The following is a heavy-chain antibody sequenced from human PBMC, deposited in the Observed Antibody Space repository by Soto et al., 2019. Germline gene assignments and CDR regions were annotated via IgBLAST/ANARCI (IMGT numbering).Heavy chain of an antibody. Sequence: SETLSLTCTVSGGSISGGDYYWSWIRQPPGKGLEWIGYIYYSGSTYYNPSLKSRVTISVDTSKNQFSLKLSSVTAADTAVYYCARARYCSSTSCRTFPYYYDSSGYYFDYWGQGTLVTVSS. J-gene: IGHJ4*02. V-gene: IGHV4-30-4*01. CDR1: GGSISGGDYY. CDR2: IYYSGST. CDR3: ARARYCSSTSCRTFPYYYDSSGYYFDY. D-gene: IGHD3-22*01.